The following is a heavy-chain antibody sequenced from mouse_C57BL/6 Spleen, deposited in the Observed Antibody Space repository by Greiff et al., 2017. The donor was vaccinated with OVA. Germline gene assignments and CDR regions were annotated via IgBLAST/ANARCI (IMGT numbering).Heavy chain of an antibody. CDR1: GFNIKDYY. CDR3: TTRHYGSRGGAMDY. Sequence: EVKLMESGAELVRPGASVKLSCTASGFNIKDYYMHWVKQRPEQGLEWIGRIDPEDGDTEYAPKFQGKATMTADPSSNTAYLQLSSLTSEDTAVYYCTTRHYGSRGGAMDYWGQGTSVTVSS. D-gene: IGHD1-1*01. V-gene: IGHV14-1*01. CDR2: IDPEDGDT. J-gene: IGHJ4*01.